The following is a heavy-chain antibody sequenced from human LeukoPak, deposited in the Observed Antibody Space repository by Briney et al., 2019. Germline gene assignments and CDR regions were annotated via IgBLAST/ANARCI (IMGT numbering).Heavy chain of an antibody. CDR2: TNPNTGNT. J-gene: IGHJ4*02. D-gene: IGHD4-23*01. CDR3: ARVLGGGNSIHFDY. V-gene: IGHV1-8*03. CDR1: RYTFGTYD. Sequence: ASVKVSCKASRYTFGTYDIKWLRQATGQGLEWMGWTNPNTGNTGYAQKFQGRVTISSNSALTTAYLELSSLRSEDTAVYFCARVLGGGNSIHFDYWGQGTLVTVPS.